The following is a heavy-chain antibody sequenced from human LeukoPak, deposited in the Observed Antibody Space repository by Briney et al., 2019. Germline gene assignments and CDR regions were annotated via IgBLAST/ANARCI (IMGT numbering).Heavy chain of an antibody. Sequence: SETLSLTCTVSGGSISSYYWSWVRQPPGKGLEWSGYIYYSGSTNYNPSLKSRVTISVDTSKNQFSLKLSAVTASDTAVYCCASSGSGFDYWGQGTLVTVSS. CDR3: ASSGSGFDY. V-gene: IGHV4-59*08. CDR1: GGSISSYY. CDR2: IYYSGST. J-gene: IGHJ4*02. D-gene: IGHD2-15*01.